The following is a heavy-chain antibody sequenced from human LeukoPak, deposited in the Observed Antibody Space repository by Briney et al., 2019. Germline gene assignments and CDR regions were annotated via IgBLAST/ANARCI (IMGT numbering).Heavy chain of an antibody. CDR3: TTGGRRTYYYYGMDV. J-gene: IGHJ6*02. Sequence: GGSLRLSCEASTFIFSNYWMSWVHQAPGKGLEWVGRIKSKTDGGTTDYAAPVKGRFTISRDDSKNTLYLQMNSLKTEDTAVYYCTTGGRRTYYYYGMDVWGQGTTVTVSS. CDR1: TFIFSNYW. V-gene: IGHV3-15*01. D-gene: IGHD2-8*01. CDR2: IKSKTDGGTT.